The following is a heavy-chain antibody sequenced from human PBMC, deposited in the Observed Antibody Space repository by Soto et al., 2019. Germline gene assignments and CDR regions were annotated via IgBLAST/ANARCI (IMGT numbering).Heavy chain of an antibody. CDR3: ARVVTFVCGGDFYIIYYHYQYYMVF. J-gene: IGHJ6*03. Sequence: ASVKVSCKASGYTFTSYGISWVRQAPGQGLEWMGWISAYNGNTNYAQKLQGRVTMTTDTSTSTAYMELRSLRSDDTAVYYCARVVTFVCGGDFYIIYYHYQYYMVFWGKGTTVSV. D-gene: IGHD2-21*01. CDR1: GYTFTSYG. V-gene: IGHV1-18*01. CDR2: ISAYNGNT.